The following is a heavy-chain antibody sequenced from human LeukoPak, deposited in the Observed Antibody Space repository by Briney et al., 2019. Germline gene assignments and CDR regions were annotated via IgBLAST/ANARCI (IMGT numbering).Heavy chain of an antibody. CDR2: IQYDRSKE. CDR1: GFTFSSYG. D-gene: IGHD3-3*01. CDR3: AKDRVIFGVVINTAGDY. J-gene: IGHJ4*02. Sequence: GGALRLSCAASGFTFSSYGMHWVRQAPGKGLEWVALIQYDRSKEYYADSVKGRFTISRDNSKNTLHLQMNSLRADDTAVYYCAKDRVIFGVVINTAGDYWGQGTLVTVSS. V-gene: IGHV3-30*02.